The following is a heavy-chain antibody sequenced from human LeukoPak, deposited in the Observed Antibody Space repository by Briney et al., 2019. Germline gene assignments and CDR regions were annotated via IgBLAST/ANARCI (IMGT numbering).Heavy chain of an antibody. CDR1: GYTFTSYG. CDR2: ISAYNGNT. J-gene: IGHJ5*02. D-gene: IGHD4-23*01. V-gene: IGHV1-18*01. CDR3: ARRLYGGNSEWFDP. Sequence: ASVKVSCKTSGYTFTSYGISWVRQAPGQGLEWMGWISAYNGNTNYAQKLQGRVTMTTDTSTSTAYMELRSLRSDDTAVYYCARRLYGGNSEWFDPWGQGTLVTVSS.